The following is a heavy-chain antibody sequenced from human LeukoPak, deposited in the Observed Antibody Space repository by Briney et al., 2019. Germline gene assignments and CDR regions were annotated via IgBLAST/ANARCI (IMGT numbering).Heavy chain of an antibody. CDR2: IYTSGST. D-gene: IGHD2-15*01. CDR3: EARFKAADYYYYGMDV. CDR1: GDSISSYY. Sequence: PSETLSLTCTVSGDSISSYYWSWIRQPAGKGLEWIGRIYTSGSTNYNPSLKSRVTMSVDTSKNQFSLKLSSVTAADTAVYYCEARFKAADYYYYGMDVWGQGTTVTVSS. V-gene: IGHV4-4*07. J-gene: IGHJ6*02.